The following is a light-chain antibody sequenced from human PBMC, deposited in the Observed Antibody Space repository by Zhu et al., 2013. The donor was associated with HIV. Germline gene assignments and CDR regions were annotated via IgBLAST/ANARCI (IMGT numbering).Light chain of an antibody. V-gene: IGKV3-20*01. Sequence: EIVLTQSPGSLALSPGERATLSCRATQTVNRGYLAWYQQKPGQPPRLLIYGASNRASGIPDRFSGSGSGTLFTLTISGLEPEDFAVYYCQQYGSSPLTFGG. CDR1: QTVNRGY. CDR2: GAS. CDR3: QQYGSSPLT. J-gene: IGKJ4*01.